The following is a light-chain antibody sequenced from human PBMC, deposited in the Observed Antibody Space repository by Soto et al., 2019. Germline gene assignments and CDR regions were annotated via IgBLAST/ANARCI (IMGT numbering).Light chain of an antibody. J-gene: IGKJ1*01. CDR2: GTS. V-gene: IGKV3-20*01. CDR1: QSVSSSY. CDR3: QQYGNSRWT. Sequence: EIGLTQSPETLSLSPGERATLSCRASQSVSSSYLAWYQKTPGQAPRLLIYGTSNRATGIPDRFSGSGSGTDFSLTISRLEPEDFAVYYCQQYGNSRWTFGQGTK.